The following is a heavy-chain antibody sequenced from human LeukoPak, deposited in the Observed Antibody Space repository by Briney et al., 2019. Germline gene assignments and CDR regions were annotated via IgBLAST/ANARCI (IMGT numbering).Heavy chain of an antibody. D-gene: IGHD5-24*01. CDR2: IIPIFGTA. V-gene: IGHV1-69*13. Sequence: GASVKVSCKASGGTFSSYAISWVRQAPGQGLEWMGGIIPIFGTANYAQKFQGRVTITADESTSTAYMELSSLRSEDTAVYYCAESRDGYNNSDYWGQGTLVTVSS. CDR3: AESRDGYNNSDY. CDR1: GGTFSSYA. J-gene: IGHJ4*02.